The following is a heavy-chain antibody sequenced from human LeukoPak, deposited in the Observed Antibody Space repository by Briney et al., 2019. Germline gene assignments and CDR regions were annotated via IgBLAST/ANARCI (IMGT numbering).Heavy chain of an antibody. V-gene: IGHV4-4*02. CDR3: ARVDDSSGDDAFDI. Sequence: PSGTLSLTCAVSGGSISSSDWWSWVRQPPGKGLEWIGYIYYSGSTNYNPSLKSRVTISVDTSKNQFSLKLSSVTAADTAVYYCARVDDSSGDDAFDIWGQGTMVTVSS. CDR1: GGSISSSDW. D-gene: IGHD3-22*01. J-gene: IGHJ3*02. CDR2: IYYSGST.